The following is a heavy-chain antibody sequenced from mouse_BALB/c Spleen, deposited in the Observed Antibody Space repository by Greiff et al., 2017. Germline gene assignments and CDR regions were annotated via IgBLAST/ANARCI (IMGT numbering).Heavy chain of an antibody. CDR1: GFTFSNYW. D-gene: IGHD1-1*01. CDR3: TKGLRYYYAMDY. CDR2: IRLKSNNYAT. J-gene: IGHJ4*01. Sequence: EVKLVESGGGLVQPGGSMKLSCVASGFTFSNYWMNWVRQSPEKGLEWVAEIRLKSNNYATHYAESVKGRFTISRDDSKSSVYLQMNNLRAEDTGIYYCTKGLRYYYAMDYWGQGTSVTVSS. V-gene: IGHV6-6*02.